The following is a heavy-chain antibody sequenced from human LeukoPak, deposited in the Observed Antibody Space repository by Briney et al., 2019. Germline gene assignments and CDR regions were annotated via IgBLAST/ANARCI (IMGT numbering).Heavy chain of an antibody. CDR3: ARGGGYTYGPGNFEY. Sequence: SETLSLTCTVSGGSVSNYYWSWIRQPAGKGLEWIGRIFTSGSTNYNPSLKSRVTMSVDTSKNQFSLKLSSVTAADTAVYYCARGGGYTYGPGNFEYWGQGTLVTVSS. D-gene: IGHD5-18*01. CDR1: GGSVSNYY. V-gene: IGHV4-4*07. CDR2: IFTSGST. J-gene: IGHJ4*02.